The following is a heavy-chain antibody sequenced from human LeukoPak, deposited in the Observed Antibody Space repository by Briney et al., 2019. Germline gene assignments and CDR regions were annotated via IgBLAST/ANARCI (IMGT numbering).Heavy chain of an antibody. D-gene: IGHD2/OR15-2a*01. Sequence: GGSLRLSCTASGFTFSRYEMHWVRQAIGRGLEWVSAISIDYKTYYLAPVKGRFTISRENAKNSVYLQMNSLRAEDTAVYYCARDQGTGTAYTNRFDLWGQGTLVTVSS. CDR1: GFTFSRYE. J-gene: IGHJ5*02. CDR3: ARDQGTGTAYTNRFDL. V-gene: IGHV3-13*01. CDR2: ISIDYKT.